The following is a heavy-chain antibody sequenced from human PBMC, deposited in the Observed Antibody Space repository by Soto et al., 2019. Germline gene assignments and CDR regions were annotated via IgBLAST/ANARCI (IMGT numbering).Heavy chain of an antibody. CDR2: IYYSGST. Sequence: SETLSLTCTVSGGSISSYYWSWIRQPPGKGLEWIGYIYYSGSTNYNPSLKSRVTISVDTSKNQFSLKLSSVTAADTAVYYCAGHYDGIWSGTTSYWGQGTLVTVSS. V-gene: IGHV4-59*01. CDR3: AGHYDGIWSGTTSY. D-gene: IGHD3-3*01. CDR1: GGSISSYY. J-gene: IGHJ4*02.